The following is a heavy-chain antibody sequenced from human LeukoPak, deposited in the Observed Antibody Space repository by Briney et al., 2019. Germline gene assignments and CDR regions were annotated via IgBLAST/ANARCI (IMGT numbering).Heavy chain of an antibody. Sequence: SETLSLTCAVYGESFSGYYWTWIRQPPGKGLEWIGEVNHSGNTNYSPSLKSRVTISADTSKNQFSLRVSPVTAADTAVYYCAKPSRQQLLDAFDIWGQGTMVTVSS. D-gene: IGHD6-13*01. CDR1: GESFSGYY. J-gene: IGHJ3*02. CDR2: VNHSGNT. CDR3: AKPSRQQLLDAFDI. V-gene: IGHV4-34*01.